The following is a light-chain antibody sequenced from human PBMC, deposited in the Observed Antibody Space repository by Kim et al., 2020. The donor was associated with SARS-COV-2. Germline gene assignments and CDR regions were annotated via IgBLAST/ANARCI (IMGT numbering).Light chain of an antibody. CDR3: QQANNFPWT. J-gene: IGKJ1*01. V-gene: IGKV1-12*01. Sequence: DIQMTQSPSSVSASVGDRVTITCRASQGISSWLARYQQKPGKAPKLLIYAASSLQSGVPSRFSGSGSGTDFTLTISSLQPEDFATYYCQQANNFPWTFGHGTKVDIK. CDR2: AAS. CDR1: QGISSW.